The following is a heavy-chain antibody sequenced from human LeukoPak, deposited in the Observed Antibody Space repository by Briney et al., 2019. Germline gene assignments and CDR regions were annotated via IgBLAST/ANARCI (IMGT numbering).Heavy chain of an antibody. CDR3: ARDVSSGWYWFDP. CDR2: INPNSGGT. CDR1: GYTFTGYY. Sequence: GASVKVSCKASGYTFTGYYMHWVRQAPGQGLEWMGWINPNSGGTNYAQKFQGRVTMTRDTSISTAYMELSRLRSEDTAVYYCARDVSSGWYWFDPWGQGTLVTVSS. D-gene: IGHD6-19*01. V-gene: IGHV1-2*02. J-gene: IGHJ5*02.